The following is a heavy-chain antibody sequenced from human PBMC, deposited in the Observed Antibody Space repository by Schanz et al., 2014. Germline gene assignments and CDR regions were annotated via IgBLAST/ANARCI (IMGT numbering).Heavy chain of an antibody. CDR3: ARGTPFLCDY. J-gene: IGHJ4*02. D-gene: IGHD3-16*01. CDR2: ITSGSAK. Sequence: MQLVESGGGLIQPGGSLRLSCTASGFTFRDYQMTWIRQAPGKGLEWVSYITSGSAKFYADSVKGRFTISRDNAKNSLYLQMNSLRAEDTAVYYCARGTPFLCDYWGQGTLVTVSS. V-gene: IGHV3-11*04. CDR1: GFTFRDYQ.